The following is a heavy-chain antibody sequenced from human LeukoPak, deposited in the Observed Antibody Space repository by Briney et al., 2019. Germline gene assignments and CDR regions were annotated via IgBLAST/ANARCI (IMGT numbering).Heavy chain of an antibody. V-gene: IGHV3-23*01. CDR2: ISGSGGST. Sequence: QPGGSLRLSCAASGFTFSSYAMSWVRQAPGKGLEWVSAISGSGGSTYYADSVKGRFTISRDNSKNTLYLQMNSPRAEDTAVYYCAKGHSGYDYFDYWGQGTLVTVSS. CDR1: GFTFSSYA. D-gene: IGHD5-12*01. CDR3: AKGHSGYDYFDY. J-gene: IGHJ4*02.